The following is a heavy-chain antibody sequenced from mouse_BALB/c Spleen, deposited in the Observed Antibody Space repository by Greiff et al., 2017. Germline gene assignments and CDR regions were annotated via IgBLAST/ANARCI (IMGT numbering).Heavy chain of an antibody. V-gene: IGHV1-7*01. CDR1: GYTFTSYW. J-gene: IGHJ2*01. CDR2: INPSTGYT. Sequence: VQLQESGAELAKPGASVKMSCKASGYTFTSYWMHWVKQRPGQGLEWIGYINPSTGYTEYNQKFKDKATLTADKSSSTAYMQLSSLTSEDAAVYDCANFLYGYDHCDEWGEGATLAVSS. CDR3: ANFLYGYDHCDE. D-gene: IGHD2-2*01.